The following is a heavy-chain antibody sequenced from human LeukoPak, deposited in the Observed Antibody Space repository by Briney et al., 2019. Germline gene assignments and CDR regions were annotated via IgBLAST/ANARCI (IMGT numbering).Heavy chain of an antibody. CDR1: GYTFTCYY. CDR3: AITVTTQTSAFDI. J-gene: IGHJ3*02. D-gene: IGHD4-17*01. CDR2: INPNSGGT. Sequence: ASVKVSCKASGYTFTCYYMHWVRQAPGQGLEWMGRINPNSGGTNYAQKFQGRVTMTRDTSISTAYMELSRLRSDDTAVYYCAITVTTQTSAFDIWGQGTMVTVSS. V-gene: IGHV1-2*06.